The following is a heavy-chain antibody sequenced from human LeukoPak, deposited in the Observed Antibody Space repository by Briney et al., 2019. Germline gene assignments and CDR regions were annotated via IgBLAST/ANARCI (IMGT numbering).Heavy chain of an antibody. CDR3: ARQTPGGSGSYYAFHI. CDR1: GYSFTSYW. V-gene: IGHV5-10-1*01. Sequence: GESLKISCKGSGYSFTSYWISWVRQMPGKGLEWMGRIAPSDSYTNYSPSFQGHVTISADKSINTVYLQWSSLKASDTAKYYCARQTPGGSGSYYAFHIWGQGTMVTVSS. J-gene: IGHJ3*02. CDR2: IAPSDSYT. D-gene: IGHD3-10*01.